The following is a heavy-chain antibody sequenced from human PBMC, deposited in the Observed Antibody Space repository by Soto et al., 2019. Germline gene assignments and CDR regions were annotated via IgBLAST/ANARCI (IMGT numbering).Heavy chain of an antibody. CDR1: GYTFTGYY. CDR3: ARSALGATVSYFQH. D-gene: IGHD3-16*01. Sequence: GASVKGSCKASGYTFTGYYMHWVRQAPGQGLEWMGWINPNSGGTNYAQKFQGWVTMTRATSISTAYMELSRLRSDDTAVYYCARSALGATVSYFQHWGQGTLGTASP. CDR2: INPNSGGT. J-gene: IGHJ1*01. V-gene: IGHV1-2*04.